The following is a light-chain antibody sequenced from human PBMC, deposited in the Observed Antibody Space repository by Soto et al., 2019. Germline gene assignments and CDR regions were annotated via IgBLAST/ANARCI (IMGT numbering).Light chain of an antibody. CDR2: GAS. J-gene: IGKJ2*01. CDR3: QQYYNWPRT. CDR1: QSVGSN. Sequence: EMVMTQSPATLSVSPGDGATLSCRASQSVGSNLAWFRQKPGQAPRLLIYGASTRATGIPARFSGSGSGTEFTLTISSLQSEDFAVYYCQQYYNWPRTFGQGTKLEIK. V-gene: IGKV3-15*01.